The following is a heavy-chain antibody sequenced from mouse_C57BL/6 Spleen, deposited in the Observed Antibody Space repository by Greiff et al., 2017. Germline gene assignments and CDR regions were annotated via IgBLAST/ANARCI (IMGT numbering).Heavy chain of an antibody. Sequence: VQLQQSGAELVRPGASVTLSCKASGYTFTDYEMHWVKQTPVHGLEWIGAIDPETGGTAYNQKFKGKAILTADKSSSTAYMELRSLTSEDSAVYYCTKADGYPYYFDYWGQGTTLTVSS. CDR1: GYTFTDYE. D-gene: IGHD2-3*01. J-gene: IGHJ2*01. CDR2: IDPETGGT. V-gene: IGHV1-15*01. CDR3: TKADGYPYYFDY.